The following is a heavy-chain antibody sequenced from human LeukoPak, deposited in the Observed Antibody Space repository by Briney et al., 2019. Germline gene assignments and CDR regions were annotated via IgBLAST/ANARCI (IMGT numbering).Heavy chain of an antibody. CDR1: GFTFTSYA. V-gene: IGHV3-23*01. CDR3: AKGRRGSAYFPSFDY. J-gene: IGHJ4*02. D-gene: IGHD3-22*01. Sequence: TGGSLRLSCAASGFTFTSYAMSWVRQAPGKGLEWVSAITGSGGSTYYADSVKGRVTISRDNSKSTLYLQMNSLRAEDTAVYYCAKGRRGSAYFPSFDYWGQGNLVTVSS. CDR2: ITGSGGST.